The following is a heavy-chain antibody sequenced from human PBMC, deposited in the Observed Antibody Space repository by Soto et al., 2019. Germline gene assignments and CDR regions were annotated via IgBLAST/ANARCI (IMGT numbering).Heavy chain of an antibody. CDR2: IYHSGST. V-gene: IGHV4-30-2*01. CDR1: GGSISSGGYS. CDR3: ARERVTTSWFDP. J-gene: IGHJ5*02. Sequence: TSETLSLTCAVSGGSISSGGYSWSWIRQPPGKGLEWIGYIYHSGSTYYNPSLKSRVTISVDRSKNQFSLKLSSVTAADTAVYYCARERVTTSWFDPWGQGTLVTVSS. D-gene: IGHD4-17*01.